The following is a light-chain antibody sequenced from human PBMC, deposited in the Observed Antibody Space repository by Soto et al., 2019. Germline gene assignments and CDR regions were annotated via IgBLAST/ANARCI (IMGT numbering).Light chain of an antibody. V-gene: IGLV1-44*01. J-gene: IGLJ1*01. CDR2: SNN. CDR1: SSNIGSNT. CDR3: AAWDDTLNGLYV. Sequence: QSVLTQPPSASGTPGQRVTISCSGSSSNIGSNTVSWYQHLPGTAPKLPIYSNNQRPSGVPDRFSGSKSGTSASLAISGLQSEDEADYYCAAWDDTLNGLYVFGTGTKATVL.